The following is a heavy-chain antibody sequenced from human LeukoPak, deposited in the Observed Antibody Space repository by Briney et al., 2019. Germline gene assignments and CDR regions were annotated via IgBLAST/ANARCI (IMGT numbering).Heavy chain of an antibody. CDR2: IIPIFGTA. V-gene: IGHV1-69*05. D-gene: IGHD6-13*01. Sequence: SVKVSCKASGGTFSSYAISWVRQAPGQGLEWMGGIIPIFGTANYAQKFQGRVTITTDGSTSTAYMELSSLRSEDTAVYYRASGIAAAGTICDYWGQGTLVTVSS. CDR3: ASGIAAAGTICDY. J-gene: IGHJ4*02. CDR1: GGTFSSYA.